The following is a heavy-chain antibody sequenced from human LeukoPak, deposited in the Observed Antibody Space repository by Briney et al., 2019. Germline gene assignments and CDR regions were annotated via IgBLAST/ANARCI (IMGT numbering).Heavy chain of an antibody. CDR2: INEGGRAQ. CDR1: GFTFSKAW. CDR3: ASLSVT. D-gene: IGHD4-17*01. V-gene: IGHV3-7*03. J-gene: IGHJ5*02. Sequence: PGGSLRLSCEGSGFTFSKAWLSWMRQAPGKGLEWVATINEGGRAQYYVDSVKGRFIISRDNAKNSLYLQMNSLRVEDTAVYYCASLSVTWGQGTLVTVSS.